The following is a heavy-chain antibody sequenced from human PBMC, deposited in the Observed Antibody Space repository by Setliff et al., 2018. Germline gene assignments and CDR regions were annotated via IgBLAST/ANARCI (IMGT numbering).Heavy chain of an antibody. Sequence: PSETLSLTCAVYGGSFSGYYWSWIRQPPGKGLEWIGEINHSGSTNYNPSLKSRVTISVDTSKNQFSLKLSSVTAADTAVYYCARQAKSIAAPPADYYGMDVWGQGTTVTVSS. CDR3: ARQAKSIAAPPADYYGMDV. V-gene: IGHV4-34*01. CDR1: GGSFSGYY. J-gene: IGHJ6*02. CDR2: INHSGST. D-gene: IGHD6-6*01.